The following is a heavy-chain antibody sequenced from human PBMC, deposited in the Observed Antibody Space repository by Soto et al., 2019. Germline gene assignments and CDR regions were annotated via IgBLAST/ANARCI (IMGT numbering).Heavy chain of an antibody. CDR2: INPNSGAT. V-gene: IGHV1-46*01. CDR3: ARDIVVAPSARGWFDP. CDR1: GYTLTRYC. Sequence: ASGKVSCKASGYTLTRYCIHWVRQAPGQGLEWMGIINPNSGATSYAQKFQDRVTMTRDTSTSTVYMELSSLRSEDTAVYYCARDIVVAPSARGWFDPWGQGTLVTVSS. J-gene: IGHJ5*02. D-gene: IGHD2-2*01.